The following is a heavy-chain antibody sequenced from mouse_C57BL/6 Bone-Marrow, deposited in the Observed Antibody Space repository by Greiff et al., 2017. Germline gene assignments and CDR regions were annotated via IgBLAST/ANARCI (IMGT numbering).Heavy chain of an antibody. CDR3: ARDLVMDY. D-gene: IGHD1-1*02. CDR2: INYDGSST. V-gene: IGHV5-16*01. J-gene: IGHJ4*01. Sequence: EVMLVESEGGLVQPGSSMKLSCTASGFTFSDYYMAWVRQVPEKGLEWVANINYDGSSTYYLDSLKSRFIISRDNAKNILYLQMSSLKSEDTATYYCARDLVMDYWGQGTSVTVSS. CDR1: GFTFSDYY.